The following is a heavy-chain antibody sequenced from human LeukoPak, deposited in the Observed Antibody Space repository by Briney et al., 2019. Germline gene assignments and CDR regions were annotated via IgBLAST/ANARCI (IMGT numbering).Heavy chain of an antibody. V-gene: IGHV3-7*01. D-gene: IGHD6-13*01. CDR2: IKQDGSEK. Sequence: PGGSLRLSCAASGFTFSSYWMSWVRQAPGKGLEWVANIKQDGSEKYYVDSVKGRFTISRDNAKNSLYLQMNSLRAEDTAVYYCARVAGGVFYYYYYMDVWGRGTTVTVSS. J-gene: IGHJ6*03. CDR3: ARVAGGVFYYYYYMDV. CDR1: GFTFSSYW.